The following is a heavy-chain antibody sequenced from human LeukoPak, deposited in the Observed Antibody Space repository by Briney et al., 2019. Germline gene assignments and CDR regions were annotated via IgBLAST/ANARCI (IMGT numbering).Heavy chain of an antibody. CDR3: ARGDIAATGTPFDN. CDR1: GGSVSSGSYY. Sequence: SETLSLTCTVSGGSVSSGSYYWSWIRQPPGKGLEWIGEINHSGSTSYNPSLKSRVTISVDTSKNQFSLKLSSVTAADTAVYYCARGDIAATGTPFDNWGQGTLVTVSS. J-gene: IGHJ4*02. CDR2: INHSGST. D-gene: IGHD6-13*01. V-gene: IGHV4-61*01.